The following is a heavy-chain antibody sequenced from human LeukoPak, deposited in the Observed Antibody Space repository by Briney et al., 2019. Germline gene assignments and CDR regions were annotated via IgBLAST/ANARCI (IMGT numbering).Heavy chain of an antibody. CDR3: ARVSYSSSWYTLNYYYYYYMDV. V-gene: IGHV4-34*01. D-gene: IGHD6-13*01. J-gene: IGHJ6*03. CDR2: INHSGST. Sequence: SETLSLTCAVYGGSFSGYYWSWIRQPPGKGLEWIGEINHSGSTNYNPSLKSRVTISVDTSKNQFSLKLSSVTAADAAVYYCARVSYSSSWYTLNYYYYYYMDVWGKGTTVTVSS. CDR1: GGSFSGYY.